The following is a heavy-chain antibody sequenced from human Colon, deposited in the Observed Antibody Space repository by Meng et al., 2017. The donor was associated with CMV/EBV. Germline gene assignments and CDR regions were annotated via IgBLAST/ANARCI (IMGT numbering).Heavy chain of an antibody. CDR2: IYPGDLDI. J-gene: IGHJ5*01. Sequence: YTFTSYVIGGVRQTPGKGLEWMGIIYPGDLDIRYSPSFQGQVTISVDKSTSTAYLQWSSLKASDSGMYYCARGRLGLGSYYRNWFDSWGQGTLATVSS. V-gene: IGHV5-51*01. CDR1: YTFTSYV. CDR3: ARGRLGLGSYYRNWFDS. D-gene: IGHD3-10*02.